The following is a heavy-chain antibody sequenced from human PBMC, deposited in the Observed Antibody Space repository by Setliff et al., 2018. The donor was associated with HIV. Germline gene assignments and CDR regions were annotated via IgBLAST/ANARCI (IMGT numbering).Heavy chain of an antibody. V-gene: IGHV4-59*01. Sequence: LSLTCPVSGGSISSYYWSWIRQPPGKGLEWIGYIYYNGNTNYNPSLKSRVTISVDTSKNQLSLKLSSVTAADTAVYYCAREIYGGNSRPFDYWGQGTLVTVSS. D-gene: IGHD4-17*01. CDR1: GGSISSYY. CDR3: AREIYGGNSRPFDY. J-gene: IGHJ4*02. CDR2: IYYNGNT.